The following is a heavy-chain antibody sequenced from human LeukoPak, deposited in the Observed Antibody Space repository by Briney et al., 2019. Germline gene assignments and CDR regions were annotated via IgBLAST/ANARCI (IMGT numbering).Heavy chain of an antibody. J-gene: IGHJ4*02. V-gene: IGHV3-30*18. CDR2: ISNEGSTK. CDR1: GFTFSSYG. D-gene: IGHD6-19*01. CDR3: AKYLDGSGFVDY. Sequence: GRSLRLSCAASGFTFSSYGMHWVRQAPGKGLEWVAVISNEGSTKYYVDSVKGRFTISRDNSKNTLYLQMISLRAEDTAVYYCAKYLDGSGFVDYWGQGILVTVSS.